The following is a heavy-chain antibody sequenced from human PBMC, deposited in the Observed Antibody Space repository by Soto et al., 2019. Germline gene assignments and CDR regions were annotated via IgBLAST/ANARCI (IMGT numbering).Heavy chain of an antibody. CDR3: ARVRQGCSSTSCYFDP. CDR1: GGSIFSSNC. Sequence: SETLSLTCAVSGGSIFSSNCWKLFRHPPGKGLEWIREIHHSGSTNYNPSLKSRVTISVDKSKNQFSLKLNSVTAADTAVYYCARVRQGCSSTSCYFDPWGQGTLVTVSS. D-gene: IGHD2-2*01. V-gene: IGHV4-4*02. J-gene: IGHJ5*02. CDR2: IHHSGST.